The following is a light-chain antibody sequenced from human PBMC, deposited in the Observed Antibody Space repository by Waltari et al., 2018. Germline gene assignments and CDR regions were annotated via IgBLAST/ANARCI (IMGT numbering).Light chain of an antibody. V-gene: IGKV4-1*01. CDR1: HGVLSRNNRNY. CDR2: WAS. J-gene: IGKJ5*01. CDR3: QQYLSAPFT. Sequence: DIVMTQSPDSLAVSLGERATINSNSSHGVLSRNNRNYLAWYQHKPGQPPKLLFYWASTRESGVPDRFSGSGSGTDFTLTISSLQAEDVAVYYCQQYLSAPFTFGQGTRLEIK.